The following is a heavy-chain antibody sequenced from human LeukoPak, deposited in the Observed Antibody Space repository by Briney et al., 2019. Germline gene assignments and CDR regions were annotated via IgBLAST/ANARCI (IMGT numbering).Heavy chain of an antibody. V-gene: IGHV4-34*01. CDR1: GGSFSGYY. Sequence: SETLSLTCAVYGGSFSGYYWSWIHQPPGKGLEWIGEINHSGSTNYNPSLKSRVTISVDTSKNQFSLKLSSVTAADTAVYYCARDRSRFWSGYPRYAPDAFDIWGQGTMVTVSS. J-gene: IGHJ3*02. CDR2: INHSGST. CDR3: ARDRSRFWSGYPRYAPDAFDI. D-gene: IGHD3-3*01.